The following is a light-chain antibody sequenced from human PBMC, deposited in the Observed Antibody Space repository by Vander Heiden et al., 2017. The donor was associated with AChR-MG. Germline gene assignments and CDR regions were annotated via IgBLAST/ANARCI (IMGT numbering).Light chain of an antibody. CDR2: GAA. Sequence: DIQMTQSPSTLSASVGDRVTITCRASQSISSWLAWYQQKPGIAPKLLISGAASLERGVPSRFSGSGSGTEFTLTISSLQPDDFATYYCLQYNTLYSFGQGTRLEIK. J-gene: IGKJ2*01. CDR1: QSISSW. CDR3: LQYNTLYS. V-gene: IGKV1-5*03.